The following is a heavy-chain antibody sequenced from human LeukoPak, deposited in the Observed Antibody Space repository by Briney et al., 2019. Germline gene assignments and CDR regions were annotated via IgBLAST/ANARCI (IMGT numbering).Heavy chain of an antibody. CDR2: IIPIFGTA. Sequence: ASVKVSFKSSGCTCSSYAISWVRQAPGQGLEWMGGIIPIFGTANYAQKFQGRVTITADESTSTAYMELSSLRSEDTAVYYCARSRSNIVVVIAIGVYAFDIWGQGTMVTVSS. D-gene: IGHD2-21*01. V-gene: IGHV1-69*13. CDR3: ARSRSNIVVVIAIGVYAFDI. CDR1: GCTCSSYA. J-gene: IGHJ3*02.